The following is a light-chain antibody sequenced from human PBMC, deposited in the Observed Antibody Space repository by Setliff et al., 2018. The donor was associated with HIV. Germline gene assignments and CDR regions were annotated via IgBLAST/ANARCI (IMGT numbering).Light chain of an antibody. CDR3: SSYRSGNIGV. CDR1: SSDVGGYNY. Sequence: SALAQPASVSGSPGQSITISCTGTSSDVGGYNYVYWYQHFPGRTPTLIIYDVRNRPPGVSRRFSGSKSGNTASLTISGLRAEGEADYYCSSYRSGNIGVFGGGTKVTVL. V-gene: IGLV2-14*03. J-gene: IGLJ1*01. CDR2: DVR.